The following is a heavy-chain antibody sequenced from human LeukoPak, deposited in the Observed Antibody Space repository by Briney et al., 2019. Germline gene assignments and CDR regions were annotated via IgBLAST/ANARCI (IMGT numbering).Heavy chain of an antibody. D-gene: IGHD3-22*01. CDR1: GYTFTSYS. J-gene: IGHJ3*02. V-gene: IGHV7-4-1*02. Sequence: ASVKVSCKASGYTFTSYSMNWVRQAPGQGLEWLGWINTNTGNPTYAQGFTGRFVFSLDTSVNTAYLQISSLKAEDTAVYYCARVVHPYDFESSGLTYDAFDIWGQGTMVTVSS. CDR3: ARVVHPYDFESSGLTYDAFDI. CDR2: INTNTGNP.